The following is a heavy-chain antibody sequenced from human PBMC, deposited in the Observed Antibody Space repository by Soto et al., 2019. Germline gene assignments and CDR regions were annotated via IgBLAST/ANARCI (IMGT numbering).Heavy chain of an antibody. D-gene: IGHD1-1*01. CDR2: ISSSGSTI. J-gene: IGHJ6*03. V-gene: IGHV3-11*01. CDR3: ARDRVQLERRYYYYYMDV. Sequence: GGSLRLSCAASGFTFSDYYMSWIRQAPGKGLEWVSYISSSGSTIYYADSVKGRFTISRDNAKNSLYLQMNSLRAEDTAVYYCARDRVQLERRYYYYYMDVWGKGTTVTVSS. CDR1: GFTFSDYY.